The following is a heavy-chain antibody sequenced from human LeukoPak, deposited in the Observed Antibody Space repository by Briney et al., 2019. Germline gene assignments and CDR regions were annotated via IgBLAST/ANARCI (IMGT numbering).Heavy chain of an antibody. Sequence: PGGSLRLSCAASGFTFSDYATSWVRQAPGKGLEWVSGISNSGVRTDYADSVKGRFTISRDNSKNTLYLQMNSLRAEDTAVYYCAKCIQTGIAAAGTIAYWGQGTLVTVSS. J-gene: IGHJ4*02. CDR2: ISNSGVRT. V-gene: IGHV3-23*01. D-gene: IGHD6-13*01. CDR1: GFTFSDYA. CDR3: AKCIQTGIAAAGTIAY.